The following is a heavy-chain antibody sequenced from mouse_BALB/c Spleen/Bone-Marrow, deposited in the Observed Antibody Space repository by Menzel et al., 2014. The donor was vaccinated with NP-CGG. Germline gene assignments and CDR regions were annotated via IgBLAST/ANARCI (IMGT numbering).Heavy chain of an antibody. CDR2: IRSKSNNYAT. CDR3: VRQNYDYAWFAY. D-gene: IGHD2-4*01. CDR1: GFTFNTYA. V-gene: IGHV10-1*02. J-gene: IGHJ3*01. Sequence: DVMLVESGGGLVQPKGSLKLSCAASGFTFNTYAMNWVRQAPGKGLEWVARIRSKSNNYATYYADSVKDRSTISRDDSQSMLYLQMNNSKTEDTAMYYCVRQNYDYAWFAYWGQGTLVTVSA.